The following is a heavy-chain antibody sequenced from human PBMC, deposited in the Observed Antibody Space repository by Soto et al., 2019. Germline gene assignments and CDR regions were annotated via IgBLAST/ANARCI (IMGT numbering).Heavy chain of an antibody. Sequence: GGSLRLSCAASGFTFSSYAMSWVRQAPGKGLEWVSAISGSGGSTYYADSVKGRFTISRDNSKNTLYLQMNSLRAEDTAVYYCAKLPSQRAPLGDAFDIWGQGTMVTVSS. J-gene: IGHJ3*02. CDR3: AKLPSQRAPLGDAFDI. CDR1: GFTFSSYA. D-gene: IGHD7-27*01. V-gene: IGHV3-23*01. CDR2: ISGSGGST.